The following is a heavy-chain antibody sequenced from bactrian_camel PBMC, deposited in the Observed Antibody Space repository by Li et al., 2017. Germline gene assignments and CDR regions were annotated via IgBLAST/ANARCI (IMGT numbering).Heavy chain of an antibody. V-gene: IGHV3S53*01. CDR2: IDRLGAT. D-gene: IGHD6*01. J-gene: IGHJ4*01. CDR3: AAESWVHGGDRRTSGD. Sequence: VQLVESGGGSVQAGGSLTLSCAASGFIARNYCMGWFRQAPGKEREGVVLIDRLGATSYADSAKGRFTVSQDYAKMALYLQMNNLKPEDTAVYYCAAESWVHGGDRRTSGDWGQGTQVTVS. CDR1: GFIARNYC.